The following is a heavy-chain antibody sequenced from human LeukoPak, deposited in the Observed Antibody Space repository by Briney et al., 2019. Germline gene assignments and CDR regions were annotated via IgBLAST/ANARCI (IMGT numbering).Heavy chain of an antibody. D-gene: IGHD6-19*01. CDR3: ARKIAVAADFDY. CDR1: GYTFTGYY. CDR2: INPNGGGT. Sequence: ASVKVSCKASGYTFTGYYMHWVRQAPGQGLEWMGRINPNGGGTNYAQKFQGRVTMTRDTSISTAYMELSRLRSDDTAVYYCARKIAVAADFDYWGQGTLVTVSS. V-gene: IGHV1-2*06. J-gene: IGHJ4*02.